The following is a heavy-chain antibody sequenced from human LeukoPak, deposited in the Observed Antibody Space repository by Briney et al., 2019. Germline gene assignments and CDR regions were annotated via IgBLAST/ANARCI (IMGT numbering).Heavy chain of an antibody. CDR1: GFTFSSYS. Sequence: PGGSLRLSCAASGFTFSSYSMNWVRQASGKGLEWVARIRNKANNYATEYGASVKGRFAISRDDAKNTAYLQMNGLKTEDTAIYYCSSGPSGWTEFFRHWGQGTLVTVSS. D-gene: IGHD6-19*01. V-gene: IGHV3-73*01. J-gene: IGHJ1*01. CDR3: SSGPSGWTEFFRH. CDR2: IRNKANNYAT.